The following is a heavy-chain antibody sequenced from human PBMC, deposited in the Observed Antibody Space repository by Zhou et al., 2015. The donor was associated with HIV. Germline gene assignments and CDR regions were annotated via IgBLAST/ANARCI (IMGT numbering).Heavy chain of an antibody. CDR1: GGTFSSYA. V-gene: IGHV1-69*01. CDR3: ARGRLSGSYEPDHYYYYYMDV. Sequence: QVQLVQSGAEVKKPGSSVKVSCKASGGTFSSYAISWVRQAPGQGLEWMGGIIPIFGTANYAQKFQGRVTITADESTSTAYMELSSLRSEDTAVYYCARGRLSGSYEPDHYYYYYMDVWGKGTTVTVSS. J-gene: IGHJ6*03. CDR2: IIPIFGTA. D-gene: IGHD3-10*01.